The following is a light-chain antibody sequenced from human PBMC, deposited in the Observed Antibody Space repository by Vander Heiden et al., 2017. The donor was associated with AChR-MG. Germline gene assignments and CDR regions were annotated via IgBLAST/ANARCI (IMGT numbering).Light chain of an antibody. V-gene: IGLV2-14*01. CDR2: EVN. CDR3: SSYATGSTLVV. CDR1: SRDPGRFNY. J-gene: IGLJ3*02. Sequence: QSALTQPASVSGSPGPSITLSCTGTSRDPGRFNYVSWYQQRPGKAPRLIIYEVNNRPSGVSNRFSGSKSGNTASLTVSGLQAADEADYFCSSYATGSTLVVYGGGTKLTV.